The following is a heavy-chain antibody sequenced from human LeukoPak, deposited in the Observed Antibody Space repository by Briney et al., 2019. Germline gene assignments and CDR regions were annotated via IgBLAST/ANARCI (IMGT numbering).Heavy chain of an antibody. J-gene: IGHJ5*02. CDR3: ARDFRSGWYHPGWFDP. CDR1: GGSISSSNW. CDR2: IYHSGST. D-gene: IGHD6-19*01. Sequence: SGTLSLTCAVSGGSISSSNWWSWVRQPPGKGLEWIGEIYHSGSTNYNPSLKSRVTISVDTSKNQFSLKLSSVTAADTAVYYCARDFRSGWYHPGWFDPWGQGTLVTVSS. V-gene: IGHV4-4*02.